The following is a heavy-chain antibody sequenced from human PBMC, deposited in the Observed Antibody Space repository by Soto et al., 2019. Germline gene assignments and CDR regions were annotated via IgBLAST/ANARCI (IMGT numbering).Heavy chain of an antibody. Sequence: PGGSLRLSCVGSGFTFSNYGMNWVRQGPGKGLEWLSSIDKSGTTRYYADSVKGRFTISRDNAKNSLYLQMDSLRDEDMAVYYWGRDGYCVSSLCFFFPEVGGKGTRVTVPS. CDR3: GRDGYCVSSLCFFFPEV. V-gene: IGHV3-48*02. CDR2: IDKSGTTR. J-gene: IGHJ6*03. D-gene: IGHD2-2*03. CDR1: GFTFSNYG.